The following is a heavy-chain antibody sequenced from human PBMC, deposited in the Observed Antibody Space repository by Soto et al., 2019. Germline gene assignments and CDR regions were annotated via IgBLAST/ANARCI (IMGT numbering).Heavy chain of an antibody. J-gene: IGHJ6*02. V-gene: IGHV3-30*03. CDR3: ARGIRITGANGINDYGLDV. CDR2: ISYDGSNK. Sequence: QVQLVESGGGVVQPARSLRLSCAASGFTFSSYGMHWVRQAPGKGLERVAVISYDGSNKYYADSVKGRFTICRDNSKNTLDLQMNSLRAEDTAVYYCARGIRITGANGINDYGLDVWGQGTTVTVSS. D-gene: IGHD1-20*01. CDR1: GFTFSSYG.